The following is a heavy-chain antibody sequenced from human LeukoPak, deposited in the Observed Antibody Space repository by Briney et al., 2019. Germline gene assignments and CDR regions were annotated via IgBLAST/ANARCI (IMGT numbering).Heavy chain of an antibody. CDR1: GYIFSNYW. V-gene: IGHV3-74*01. D-gene: IGHD1-1*01. J-gene: IGHJ2*01. CDR3: TRTTTTADWYFDL. CDR2: INSDGSST. Sequence: PGGSLRLSCAVSGYIFSNYWMFCVRHAPGKTLVWVARINSDGSSTTYADSVEGRFTISRDNTKSMLHLQMHSLRVDDSAVYFCTRTTTTADWYFDLWGRGTLVTVSS.